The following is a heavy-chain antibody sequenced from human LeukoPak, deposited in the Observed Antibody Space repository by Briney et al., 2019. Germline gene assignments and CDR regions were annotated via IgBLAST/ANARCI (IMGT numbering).Heavy chain of an antibody. J-gene: IGHJ4*02. D-gene: IGHD2-2*01. CDR3: AAAVVPAAMGDNFDY. V-gene: IGHV3-53*01. CDR1: GFTVSSNY. CDR2: IYSGGNT. Sequence: GGSLRLSCAASGFTVSSNYIYWVRQAPGKGLEWVSVIYSGGNTYYADSVKGRFTISRDNAKNSLYLQMNSLRAEDTAVYYCAAAVVPAAMGDNFDYWGQGTLVTVSS.